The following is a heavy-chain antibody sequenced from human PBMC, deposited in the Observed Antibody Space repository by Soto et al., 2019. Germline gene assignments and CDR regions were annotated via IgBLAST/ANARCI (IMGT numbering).Heavy chain of an antibody. CDR3: ATDEGDSFNPNYHYMDV. D-gene: IGHD3-16*01. CDR2: FDPEYGKT. Sequence: QVQLVQSGAEVKKPGASVKVSCKVSGRTLSEISIHWVRQAPGRGPEWMGGFDPEYGKTTYAQKFQGRFTMTEDTSTDTAYMELSSLRSDDTAVYSCATDEGDSFNPNYHYMDVWGKGTTVTVSS. J-gene: IGHJ6*03. CDR1: GRTLSEIS. V-gene: IGHV1-24*01.